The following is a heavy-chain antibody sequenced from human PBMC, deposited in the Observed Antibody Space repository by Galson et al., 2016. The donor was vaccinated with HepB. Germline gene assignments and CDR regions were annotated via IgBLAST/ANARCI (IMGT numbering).Heavy chain of an antibody. CDR2: IDWDDDK. CDR1: GFSLSTSGMG. Sequence: PALVKPTQTLTLTCTFSGFSLSTSGMGVGWIRQPPGKALEWLARIDWDDDKYHSASLKTRLTISKDTSKNQVVLTMTNMDPVDTATYYCARSTIVGRPLPWFDPWGQGTLVTVSS. J-gene: IGHJ5*02. CDR3: ARSTIVGRPLPWFDP. V-gene: IGHV2-70*11. D-gene: IGHD6-6*01.